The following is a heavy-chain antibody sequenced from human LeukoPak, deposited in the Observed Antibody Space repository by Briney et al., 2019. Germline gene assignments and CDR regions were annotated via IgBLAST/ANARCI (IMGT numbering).Heavy chain of an antibody. CDR2: IYPGDSET. J-gene: IGHJ4*02. V-gene: IGHV5-51*07. D-gene: IGHD6-13*01. CDR3: ATGGVYSSNFDY. Sequence: GESLKISCKGSGYSLIRYWIGWVHQMAGKGLEWMGIIYPGDSETRYSPSFQGQVTISADKSISTAYLQWSSLKASDTAMYYCATGGVYSSNFDYWGQGTLVTVSS. CDR1: GYSLIRYW.